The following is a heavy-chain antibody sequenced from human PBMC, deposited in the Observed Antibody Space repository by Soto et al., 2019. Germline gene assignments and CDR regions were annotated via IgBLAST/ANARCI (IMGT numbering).Heavy chain of an antibody. CDR1: GGTFSSYA. D-gene: IGHD2-15*01. CDR2: IIPIFGTA. CDR3: ARPPGGRGYYYGMDV. J-gene: IGHJ6*02. V-gene: IGHV1-69*13. Sequence: ASVKVSCKASGGTFSSYAISWVRQAPGQGLEWMGGIIPIFGTANYAQKFQGRVTITADESTSTAYMELSSLRSEDTAVYYCARPPGGRGYYYGMDVGAQGTRVPV.